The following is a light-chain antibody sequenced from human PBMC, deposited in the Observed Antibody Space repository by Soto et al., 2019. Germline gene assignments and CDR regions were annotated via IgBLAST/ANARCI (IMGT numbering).Light chain of an antibody. Sequence: QSALTQPASVSGSPGQSITISCTGTSSDVGGYNYVSWYQQHPGKAPKLMIYDVSNRPSGVSNRFSGSKSGNTASLTISGLQAEDEVVYSCSSYKSSSTRGAYVFETGTKVTAL. J-gene: IGLJ1*01. V-gene: IGLV2-14*01. CDR3: SSYKSSSTRGAYV. CDR1: SSDVGGYNY. CDR2: DVS.